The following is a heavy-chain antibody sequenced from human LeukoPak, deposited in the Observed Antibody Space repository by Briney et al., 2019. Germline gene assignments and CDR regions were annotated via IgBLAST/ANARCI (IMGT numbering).Heavy chain of an antibody. J-gene: IGHJ3*02. V-gene: IGHV3-53*01. CDR1: GFTFSSYA. Sequence: GGSLRLSCAASGFTFSSYAMGWVRQAPGKGLEWVSVIYSGGSTYYADSVKGRFTISRDNSKNTLYLQMNSLRAEDTAVYYCARDDRSSSLDAFDIWGQGTMVTVSS. D-gene: IGHD6-6*01. CDR2: IYSGGST. CDR3: ARDDRSSSLDAFDI.